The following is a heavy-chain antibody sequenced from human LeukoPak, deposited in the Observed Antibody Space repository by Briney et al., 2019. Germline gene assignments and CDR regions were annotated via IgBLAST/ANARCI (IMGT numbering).Heavy chain of an antibody. CDR2: IYYSGST. CDR1: GGSISSYY. V-gene: IGHV4-59*01. J-gene: IGHJ4*02. CDR3: ARVRPCSGGSCYPDY. Sequence: PSETLSLTCTVSGGSISSYYWSWIRQPPGKGLEWIGYIYYSGSTNYNPSLKSRVTISVDTSKNQFSLKLSSVTAADTAVYYCARVRPCSGGSCYPDYWGQGTLVTVSS. D-gene: IGHD2-15*01.